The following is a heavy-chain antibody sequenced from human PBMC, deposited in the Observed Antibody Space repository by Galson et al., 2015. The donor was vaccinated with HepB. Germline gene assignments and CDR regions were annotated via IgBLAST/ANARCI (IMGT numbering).Heavy chain of an antibody. D-gene: IGHD3-22*01. CDR1: GDSVSSNSAA. CDR3: ARNVYYDTSGYYYKPGWIDP. Sequence: CAIPGDSVSSNSAAWNWIRQSPSRGLEWLGRTYYRFKWYYDYAVSVKSRITINPDISKNQFSLQLNSVTPEDTAVYYCARNVYYDTSGYYYKPGWIDPWGQGTLVTVSS. J-gene: IGHJ5*02. CDR2: TYYRFKWYY. V-gene: IGHV6-1*01.